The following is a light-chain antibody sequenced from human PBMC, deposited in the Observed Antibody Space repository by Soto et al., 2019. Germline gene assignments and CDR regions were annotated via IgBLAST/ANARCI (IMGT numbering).Light chain of an antibody. J-gene: IGKJ1*01. V-gene: IGKV3-15*01. CDR1: QSVSSN. CDR2: GAS. CDR3: QQYNDWPET. Sequence: EIVVTQSPATLSVSPGERATLSCRASQSVSSNLAWYQQKPGQAPRLLIYGASTRATGISARFSGTGSGTEFTLTVSSLQSEDFAVYYCQQYNDWPETFGQGTKV.